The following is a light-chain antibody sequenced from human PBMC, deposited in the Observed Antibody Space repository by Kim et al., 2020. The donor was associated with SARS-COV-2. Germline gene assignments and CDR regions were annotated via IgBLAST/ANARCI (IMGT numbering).Light chain of an antibody. CDR2: DNN. CDR3: GTWDSSLSAGV. J-gene: IGLJ3*02. Sequence: GPKVPISCSGSSSNIGNYVSWYQQLPGTAPKLLIYDNNKRPSGIPDRFSGSKSGTSATLGITGLQTGDEADYYCGTWDSSLSAGVFGGGTKLTVL. CDR1: SSNIGNY. V-gene: IGLV1-51*01.